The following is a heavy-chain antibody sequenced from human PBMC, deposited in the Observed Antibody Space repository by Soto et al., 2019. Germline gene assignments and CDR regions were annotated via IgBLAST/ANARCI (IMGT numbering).Heavy chain of an antibody. CDR2: MNPNSANT. J-gene: IGHJ4*02. D-gene: IGHD1-26*01. CDR3: AREKVGASDY. Sequence: TSVKVSCKASGYTFTSCDISWVRQATGQGLEWMGWMNPNSANTGYAQKFQGRVTMTRNTSISTAYMELSSLRSEDTAVYYCAREKVGASDYWGQGTLVTVSS. CDR1: GYTFTSCD. V-gene: IGHV1-8*01.